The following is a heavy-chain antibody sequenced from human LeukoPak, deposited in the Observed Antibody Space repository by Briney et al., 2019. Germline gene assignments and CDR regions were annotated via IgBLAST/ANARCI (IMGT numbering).Heavy chain of an antibody. J-gene: IGHJ4*02. CDR1: GFTVSSNY. D-gene: IGHD3-22*01. Sequence: GGSLRLSCAASGFTVSSNYMSWVRQAAGKGLEWVSVIYSGGSTYYAASVKGRFTISGDNSKNTLYLHTNSLRAEDTAVYYCASDRGGGYYDSTSAYWGQGTLVTVSS. CDR3: ASDRGGGYYDSTSAY. CDR2: IYSGGST. V-gene: IGHV3-66*02.